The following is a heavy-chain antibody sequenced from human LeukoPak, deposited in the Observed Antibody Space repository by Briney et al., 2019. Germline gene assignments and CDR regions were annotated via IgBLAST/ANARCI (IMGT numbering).Heavy chain of an antibody. CDR3: ARGYSGYLVN. J-gene: IGHJ4*02. V-gene: IGHV6-1*01. Sequence: PSQTLSLTCAISGDSVSSNSAAWNWIRQSPSRCLEWLGRTYYRSKWYTYYAVSVKSRITINPDTSKNQFSLQLYSVTPDDTAVYYRARGYSGYLVNWGQGTLVTVSS. CDR2: TYYRSKWYT. CDR1: GDSVSSNSAA. D-gene: IGHD5-12*01.